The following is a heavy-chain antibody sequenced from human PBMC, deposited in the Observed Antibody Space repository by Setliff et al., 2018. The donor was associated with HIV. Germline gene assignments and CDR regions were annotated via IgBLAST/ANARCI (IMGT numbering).Heavy chain of an antibody. V-gene: IGHV4-39*01. CDR1: AGSIRSSTYY. CDR2: IYYSGST. CDR3: ARQPRYSYGSFES. D-gene: IGHD5-18*01. J-gene: IGHJ4*02. Sequence: PSETLSLTCTVSAGSIRSSTYYWAWIRQPPGKGLEWIGTIYYSGSTYYNPSLKSRVTISVDTSKNQFSLKLSSVTAADTAVYYCARQPRYSYGSFESWGQGTLVTVSS.